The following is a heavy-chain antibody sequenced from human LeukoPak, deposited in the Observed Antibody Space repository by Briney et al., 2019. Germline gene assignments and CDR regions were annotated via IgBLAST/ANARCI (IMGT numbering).Heavy chain of an antibody. Sequence: SVKVSCKASGYTFTGYYMHWVRQAPGQGLEWMGGIIPIFGTANYAQKFQGRVTITADESTSTAYMELSSLRSEDTAVYYCARMAATRTGDYWGQGTLVTVSS. CDR3: ARMAATRTGDY. J-gene: IGHJ4*02. CDR2: IIPIFGTA. V-gene: IGHV1-69*13. D-gene: IGHD2-15*01. CDR1: GYTFTGYY.